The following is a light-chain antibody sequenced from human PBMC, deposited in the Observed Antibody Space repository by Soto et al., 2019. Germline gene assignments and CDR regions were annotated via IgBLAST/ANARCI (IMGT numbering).Light chain of an antibody. CDR1: QTISSW. CDR2: AAS. J-gene: IGKJ1*01. Sequence: DIQMTQSPSTMSGSVGDRVTITCRASQTISSWLAWYQQKPGKAPKRLIYAASSLQSGVPSRFSGSGSGTEFTLTISSLKNDDFATYYCQHYNSYSEAFGQGTKVDIK. CDR3: QHYNSYSEA. V-gene: IGKV1-5*01.